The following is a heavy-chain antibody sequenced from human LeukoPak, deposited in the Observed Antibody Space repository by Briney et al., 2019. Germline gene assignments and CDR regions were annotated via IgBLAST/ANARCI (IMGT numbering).Heavy chain of an antibody. D-gene: IGHD6-13*01. CDR2: INSDGSSR. Sequence: GGSLRLSCAASGFIFNNYWMHWVRQAPGKGLVWFSRINSDGSSRNYADSVKGRFTISRDNAKNTLYLQMNSLRAEDTAVYYCASASSHRIAAGGDYWGQGTLVTVSS. J-gene: IGHJ4*02. CDR3: ASASSHRIAAGGDY. V-gene: IGHV3-74*01. CDR1: GFIFNNYW.